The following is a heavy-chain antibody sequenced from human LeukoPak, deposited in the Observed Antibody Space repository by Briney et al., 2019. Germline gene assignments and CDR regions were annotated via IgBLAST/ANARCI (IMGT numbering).Heavy chain of an antibody. Sequence: PGASLRLTCAASGFTFSSYAMTWVRQAPGMGLEWVSAMSASGGSTYIADSVKGRFTISRDNSNNTLYLQMNSLRVEDTAVYYCAKGSGGGYSSGSAFDYWGQGTLVTVSS. D-gene: IGHD6-19*01. CDR2: MSASGGST. CDR1: GFTFSSYA. CDR3: AKGSGGGYSSGSAFDY. J-gene: IGHJ4*02. V-gene: IGHV3-23*01.